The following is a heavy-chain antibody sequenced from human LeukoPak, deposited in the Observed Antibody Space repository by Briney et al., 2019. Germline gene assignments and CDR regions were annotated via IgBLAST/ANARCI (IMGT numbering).Heavy chain of an antibody. V-gene: IGHV1-69*06. CDR2: IIPIFGTA. J-gene: IGHJ4*02. CDR1: GGTFSSYA. Sequence: ASVKVSCKASGGTFSSYAISWVRQAPGQGLEWMGGIIPIFGTANYAQKFQGRVTITADKSTSTAYMELSSLRSEDTAVCYCASYSAGIAPYFDYWGQGTLVTVSS. D-gene: IGHD6-13*01. CDR3: ASYSAGIAPYFDY.